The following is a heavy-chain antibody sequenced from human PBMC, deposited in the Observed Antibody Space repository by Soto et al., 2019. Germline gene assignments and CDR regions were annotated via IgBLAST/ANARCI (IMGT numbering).Heavy chain of an antibody. CDR3: AKVGKWLVRPNYYGMDV. J-gene: IGHJ6*02. CDR1: GFTFSSYA. D-gene: IGHD6-19*01. CDR2: ISGSGGST. V-gene: IGHV3-23*01. Sequence: GGSLRLSCAASGFTFSSYAMSWVRQAPGKGLEWVSAISGSGGSTYYADSVKGRFTISRDNSKNTLYLQMNSLRAEDTAVYYCAKVGKWLVRPNYYGMDVWGQGTTVTVSS.